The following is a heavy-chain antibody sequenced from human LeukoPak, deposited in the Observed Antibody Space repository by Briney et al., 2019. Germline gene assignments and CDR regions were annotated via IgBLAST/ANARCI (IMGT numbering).Heavy chain of an antibody. Sequence: PGGSLRLSCAASGFTFSDYYMSWIRQAPGKGLEWVSYISSSGSTIYYADSVKGRFTISRDNAKNSLYLQMNSLRAEDTAVYYCARCSTSVCNWFDPWGQGTLVTVSS. CDR2: ISSSGSTI. CDR3: ARCSTSVCNWFDP. J-gene: IGHJ5*02. CDR1: GFTFSDYY. D-gene: IGHD2-2*01. V-gene: IGHV3-11*01.